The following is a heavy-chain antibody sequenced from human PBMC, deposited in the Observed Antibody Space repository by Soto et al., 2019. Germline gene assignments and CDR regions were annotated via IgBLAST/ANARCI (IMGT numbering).Heavy chain of an antibody. CDR3: GASYSGDYPRY. CDR2: INHSGST. V-gene: IGHV4-34*01. J-gene: IGHJ4*02. D-gene: IGHD4-17*01. Sequence: SETLSLTCAVYGGSFSGYYWSWVRQSPGKGLEWIGEINHSGSTNYNPSLKSRFTISVDTSKNQFSRRLSSVTAADPALYCCGASYSGDYPRYWGQGTLVTVSS. CDR1: GGSFSGYY.